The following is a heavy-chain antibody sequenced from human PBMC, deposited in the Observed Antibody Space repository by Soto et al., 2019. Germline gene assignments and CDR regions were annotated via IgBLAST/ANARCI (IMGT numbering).Heavy chain of an antibody. Sequence: EAQLVESGGGLGKPGGSLRLSCAGSGLTFSSYYMNGIRQAPGKGLEWVSSISSSGDRVFYADSVKGRFTISRDNAESSLYLQMDSLRGEDTAVYYCAGTHDSLDYWGQGTLVTVSS. CDR3: AGTHDSLDY. CDR2: ISSSGDRV. D-gene: IGHD1-1*01. V-gene: IGHV3-21*01. CDR1: GLTFSSYY. J-gene: IGHJ4*02.